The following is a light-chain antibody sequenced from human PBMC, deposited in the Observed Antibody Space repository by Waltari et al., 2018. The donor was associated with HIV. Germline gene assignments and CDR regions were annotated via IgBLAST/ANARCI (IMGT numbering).Light chain of an antibody. J-gene: IGLJ1*01. Sequence: QSALTQPPSVSGSPGQSVTISCTGTITDGGSSDLLSWYQQTPARAPRPIIYDVNNRFSGVPHRFSGSKSGNKASLTISGLQTDDEGDYYCCLYSGLSGFVFGTGTTLTVI. CDR1: ITDGGSSDL. CDR2: DVN. CDR3: CLYSGLSGFV. V-gene: IGLV2-18*01.